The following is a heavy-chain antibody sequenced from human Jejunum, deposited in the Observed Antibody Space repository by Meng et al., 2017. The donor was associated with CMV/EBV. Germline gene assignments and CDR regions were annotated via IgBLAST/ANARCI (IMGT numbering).Heavy chain of an antibody. V-gene: IGHV5-51*01. CDR3: VRHRGYEM. Sequence: LGDSFGEYGLGWGRQMPGEGLEWMGIIRHDGSDPQYSPSVQGQVTMSVDTSDTTAYLQWANLKASDTAIYFCVRHRGYEMWGQGTLVTVSS. J-gene: IGHJ4*03. CDR2: IRHDGSDP. CDR1: GDSFGEYG. D-gene: IGHD2-2*01.